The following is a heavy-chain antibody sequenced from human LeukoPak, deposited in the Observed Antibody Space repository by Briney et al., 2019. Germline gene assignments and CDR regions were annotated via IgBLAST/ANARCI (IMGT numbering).Heavy chain of an antibody. CDR3: ARVNLGVGYYYGMDV. CDR1: GYTFTSYG. Sequence: GASVKVSCKASGYTFTSYGISWVRQAPGQGLEWMGWISAYNGNTKYVQKFQGRVTMTTDTSTSTAYMELRSLRSDDTAVYYCARVNLGVGYYYGMDVWGQGTTVTVSS. V-gene: IGHV1-18*01. CDR2: ISAYNGNT. J-gene: IGHJ6*02. D-gene: IGHD3-16*01.